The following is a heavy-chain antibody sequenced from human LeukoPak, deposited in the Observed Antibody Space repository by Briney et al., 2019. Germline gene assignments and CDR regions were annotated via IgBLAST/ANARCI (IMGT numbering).Heavy chain of an antibody. Sequence: GGSLRLSCAASGFTFSSYSMNWVRQAPGKGLEWVSSISSSSSYIYYADSVKGRFTISRDNAKNSLYLQMNSLRAEDTAVYYCARDRGTPAAIVVVPAATEFDYWGQGTLVTVSS. V-gene: IGHV3-21*01. J-gene: IGHJ4*02. D-gene: IGHD2-2*01. CDR2: ISSSSSYI. CDR3: ARDRGTPAAIVVVPAATEFDY. CDR1: GFTFSSYS.